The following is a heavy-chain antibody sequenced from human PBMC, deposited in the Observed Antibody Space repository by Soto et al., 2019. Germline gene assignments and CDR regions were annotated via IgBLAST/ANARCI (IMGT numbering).Heavy chain of an antibody. CDR1: GFTFSDYS. J-gene: IGHJ4*02. Sequence: EVQLVESGGGLVQPGGSLRLSRTASGFTFSDYSMNWVRQAPGKGLEWASYIGTSTSTVYYADSVEGRFSISRDNAKNSLYLQMDSLRAEDTAVYYCARDSAYSFDYWGQGILVTVSP. V-gene: IGHV3-48*01. CDR3: ARDSAYSFDY. D-gene: IGHD2-15*01. CDR2: IGTSTSTV.